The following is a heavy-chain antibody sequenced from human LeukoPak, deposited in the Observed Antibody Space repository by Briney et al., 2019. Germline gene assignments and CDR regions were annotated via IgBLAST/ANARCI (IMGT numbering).Heavy chain of an antibody. CDR1: GFTFSSYS. Sequence: GGSLRLSCAASGFTFSSYSMNWVRQAPGKGLEWVSSSSSSSSYLYYADSVKGRFTISRDNAKNSLYLQMNSLRAEDTAVYYCARESEWLFSLPDYWGQGTLVTVSS. D-gene: IGHD3-3*01. J-gene: IGHJ4*02. V-gene: IGHV3-21*01. CDR2: SSSSSSYL. CDR3: ARESEWLFSLPDY.